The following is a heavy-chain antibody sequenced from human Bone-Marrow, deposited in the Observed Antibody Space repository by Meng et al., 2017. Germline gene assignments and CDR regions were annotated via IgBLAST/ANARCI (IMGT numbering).Heavy chain of an antibody. Sequence: SETLSLTCAVSGGSISSSSYYWGRLRQPPGKGLEWIGSIYYSGSTNYNPYLKSRVTISVDTSKNQFSLTLSSVTAADTAVYYCARDEVNWAIDYWGQGTLVTVSS. CDR3: ARDEVNWAIDY. D-gene: IGHD7-27*01. CDR1: GGSISSSSYY. V-gene: IGHV4-39*07. CDR2: IYYSGST. J-gene: IGHJ4*02.